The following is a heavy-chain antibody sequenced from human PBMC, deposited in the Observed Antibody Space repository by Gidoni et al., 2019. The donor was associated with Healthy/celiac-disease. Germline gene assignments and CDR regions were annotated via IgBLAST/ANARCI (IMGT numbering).Heavy chain of an antibody. CDR2: IYYSGST. D-gene: IGHD6-13*01. Sequence: QVQLQESGPGLVKPSETLSLPCTVSGGSISSYYWSWIRQPPGKGLEWIGYIYYSGSTNYNPSLKSRVTISVDTSKNQFSLKLSSVTAADTAVYYCARTPGYSSSWYGGWWFDPWGQGTLVTVSS. J-gene: IGHJ5*02. CDR1: GGSISSYY. V-gene: IGHV4-59*01. CDR3: ARTPGYSSSWYGGWWFDP.